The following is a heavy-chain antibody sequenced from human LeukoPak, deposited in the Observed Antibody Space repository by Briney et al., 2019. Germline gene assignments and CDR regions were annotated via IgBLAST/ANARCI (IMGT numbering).Heavy chain of an antibody. CDR3: AQPTGGIAAAGEDAFDI. CDR1: GGTFSSYA. CDR2: MNPNSGNT. V-gene: IGHV1-8*02. J-gene: IGHJ3*02. Sequence: AASVKVSCKASGGTFSSYAISWVRQAPGQGLEWMGWMNPNSGNTGYAQKFQGRVTMTRNTSISTAYMELSSLRSEDTAVYYCAQPTGGIAAAGEDAFDIWGQGTMVTVSS. D-gene: IGHD6-13*01.